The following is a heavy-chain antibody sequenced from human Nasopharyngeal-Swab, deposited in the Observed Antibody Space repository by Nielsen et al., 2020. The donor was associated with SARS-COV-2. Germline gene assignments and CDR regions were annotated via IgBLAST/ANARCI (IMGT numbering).Heavy chain of an antibody. CDR3: AKNTTMGAFDY. Sequence: WIRQPPGKGLEWVSVIYGGGSTYYADSVKGRFTISRDNSKNTLYLQMNSLRAEDTAVYYCAKNTTMGAFDYWGQGTLVTVSS. D-gene: IGHD5-18*01. J-gene: IGHJ4*02. V-gene: IGHV3-53*01. CDR2: IYGGGST.